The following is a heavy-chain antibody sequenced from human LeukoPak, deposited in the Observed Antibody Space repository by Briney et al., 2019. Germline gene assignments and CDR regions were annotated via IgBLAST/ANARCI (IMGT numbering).Heavy chain of an antibody. D-gene: IGHD6-13*01. V-gene: IGHV3-23*01. CDR1: GFTFSSYA. CDR3: AKGAGYSSNWNFDY. CDR2: ISGRGDST. Sequence: GGSLRLSCAASGFTFSSYAMSWVRQAPGKGLEWVSTISGRGDSTYYADPVKGRFTISRDNSKSTLYLQMNSLRLEDTAGYYCAKGAGYSSNWNFDYWGQGTLVTVSS. J-gene: IGHJ4*02.